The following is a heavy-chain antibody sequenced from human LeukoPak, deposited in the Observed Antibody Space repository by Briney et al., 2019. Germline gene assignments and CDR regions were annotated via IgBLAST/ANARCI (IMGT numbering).Heavy chain of an antibody. CDR1: GFTFRASA. J-gene: IGHJ6*02. Sequence: GGSLRLSCAASGFTFRASALHWVRQASGKGLEWVGRRSKANSCATAYAASVEGRFTISRDDSKNTAYLEMNSLKTEDTAVYYCTRFNQEPYGMDVWGQGTTVTVSS. V-gene: IGHV3-73*01. D-gene: IGHD1-14*01. CDR2: RSKANSCAT. CDR3: TRFNQEPYGMDV.